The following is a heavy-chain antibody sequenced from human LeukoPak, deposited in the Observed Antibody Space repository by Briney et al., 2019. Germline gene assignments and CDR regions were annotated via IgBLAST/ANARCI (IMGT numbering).Heavy chain of an antibody. J-gene: IGHJ3*02. V-gene: IGHV4-4*07. CDR3: ASDDFWSGNDAFDI. CDR2: IYTSGST. Sequence: PSETLSLTCTVSGGSISSYYWSWIRQPAGKGLEWIGRIYTSGSTNYNPSLKSRVTMSVDTSKNQFSLKLSSVTAADTAVYYCASDDFWSGNDAFDIWGQGTMVTVSS. CDR1: GGSISSYY. D-gene: IGHD3-3*01.